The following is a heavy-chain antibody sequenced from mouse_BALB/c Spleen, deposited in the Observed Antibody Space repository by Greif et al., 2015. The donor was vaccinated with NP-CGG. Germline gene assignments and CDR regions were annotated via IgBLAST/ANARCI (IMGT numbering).Heavy chain of an antibody. D-gene: IGHD1-1*02. CDR2: ISSGGSYT. CDR3: ARLRGFDY. V-gene: IGHV5-9-1*01. J-gene: IGHJ2*01. Sequence: EVMLVESGGGLVKPGGSLKLSCAASGFTFSSYAMSWVRQTPEKRLEWVATISSGGSYTHYPDSVKGRFTISRDNAKNTLYLQMSSLRSEDTAMYYCARLRGFDYWGQGTTLTVSS. CDR1: GFTFSSYA.